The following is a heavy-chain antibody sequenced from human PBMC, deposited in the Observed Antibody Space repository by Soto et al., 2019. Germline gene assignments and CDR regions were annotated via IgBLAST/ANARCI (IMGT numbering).Heavy chain of an antibody. CDR2: ILPSSLTI. J-gene: IGHJ4*02. D-gene: IGHD1-26*01. CDR3: ASDAEWAFGY. V-gene: IGHV3-48*04. CDR1: GFTFISYS. Sequence: EVQLVESGGGLVQPGGSLRLSCVASGFTFISYSMVWVRQATGKGLEWIAYILPSSLTIYYVDSGKGRFTVSIDNTQNSLFLLMTSLRAEDTAIYYCASDAEWAFGYWCQGTKVIVSS.